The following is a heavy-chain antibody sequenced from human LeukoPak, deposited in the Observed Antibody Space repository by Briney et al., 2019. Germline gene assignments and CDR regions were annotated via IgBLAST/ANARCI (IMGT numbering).Heavy chain of an antibody. V-gene: IGHV3-23*01. J-gene: IGHJ4*02. CDR1: DFSFITYA. Sequence: GGSLRLSCAASDFSFITYAMSWVRQAPGKGLEWVSTISGGGDATYYADSVKGRFTISRDNPKNTLYLQMNSLRAEDTAVYYCARQIRGNYFDYWGQGTLVTVSS. CDR3: ARQIRGNYFDY. CDR2: ISGGGDAT.